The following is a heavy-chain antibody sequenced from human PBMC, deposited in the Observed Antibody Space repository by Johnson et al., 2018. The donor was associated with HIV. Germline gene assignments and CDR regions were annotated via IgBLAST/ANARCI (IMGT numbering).Heavy chain of an antibody. V-gene: IGHV3-30*04. CDR3: ARGGGCGGDCYSGYDAFDI. D-gene: IGHD2-21*01. CDR1: GFTFSSYP. J-gene: IGHJ3*02. CDR2: ISYDGSNK. Sequence: QVQLVESGGGVVRPGGSLRLSCAASGFTFSSYPMHWVRQAPGKGLQWVAVISYDGSNKYFADSVKGRFTIPRDNSKKTVYLQMNSLSPYDPAVYYCARGGGCGGDCYSGYDAFDIWGQGTMVTVSS.